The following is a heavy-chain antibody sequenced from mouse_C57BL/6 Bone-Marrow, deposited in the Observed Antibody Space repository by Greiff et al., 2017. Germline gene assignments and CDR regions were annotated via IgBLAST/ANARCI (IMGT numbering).Heavy chain of an antibody. CDR3: TTSQTAQATKFAY. V-gene: IGHV14-4*01. J-gene: IGHJ3*01. D-gene: IGHD3-2*02. CDR2: IDPENGDT. Sequence: EVQGVESGAELVRPGASVKLSCTASGFNIKDDYMHWVKQRPEQGLEWIGWIDPENGDTEYASKFQGKATITADTSSNTAYLQRSSLTSEDTAVYYCTTSQTAQATKFAYWGQGTLVTVSA. CDR1: GFNIKDDY.